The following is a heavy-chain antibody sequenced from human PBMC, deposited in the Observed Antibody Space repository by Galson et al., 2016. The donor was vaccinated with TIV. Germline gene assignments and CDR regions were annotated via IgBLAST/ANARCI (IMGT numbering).Heavy chain of an antibody. J-gene: IGHJ4*02. CDR3: ARPSHYYDITSYYPLDY. D-gene: IGHD3-22*01. V-gene: IGHV3-30*03. CDR1: GFYFSAYG. Sequence: SLRLSCAASGFYFSAYGMHWVRQAPGKGLEWVAVISYDGRETQYADSVKGRSTVSRDNSKNTLYLQMHSLRAEDTAVYYCARPSHYYDITSYYPLDYWGRGSLVTVSS. CDR2: ISYDGRET.